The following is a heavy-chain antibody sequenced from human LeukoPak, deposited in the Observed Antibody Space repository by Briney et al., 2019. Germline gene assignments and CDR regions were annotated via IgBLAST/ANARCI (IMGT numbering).Heavy chain of an antibody. J-gene: IGHJ4*02. V-gene: IGHV1-18*01. D-gene: IGHD6-19*01. CDR1: GYTFTSHS. CDR2: ISAYNGIT. CDR3: ARSTSIAVAGTWSDY. Sequence: ASVTVSCKASGYTFTSHSIGWVRQAPAQGLEWMGWISAYNGITNHEQHLQGRVTMPTDTSTSTAYLELRSLRSDDTAVYYCARSTSIAVAGTWSDYWGQGTLVTVSS.